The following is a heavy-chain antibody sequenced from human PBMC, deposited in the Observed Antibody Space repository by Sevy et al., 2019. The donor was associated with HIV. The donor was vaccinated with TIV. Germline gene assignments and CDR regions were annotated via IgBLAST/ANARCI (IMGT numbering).Heavy chain of an antibody. D-gene: IGHD3-3*01. Sequence: GGSLRLSCAASGFNFSSYGMHWVRQAPGKGLEWVAVISYDGSSKYYAESVKGQFTIYRDNSKNTLYLQISSLRAEDTAVYYCAKESGSYYDFWSGHDAFDIWGQGTMVTVSS. CDR2: ISYDGSSK. J-gene: IGHJ3*02. CDR1: GFNFSSYG. V-gene: IGHV3-30*18. CDR3: AKESGSYYDFWSGHDAFDI.